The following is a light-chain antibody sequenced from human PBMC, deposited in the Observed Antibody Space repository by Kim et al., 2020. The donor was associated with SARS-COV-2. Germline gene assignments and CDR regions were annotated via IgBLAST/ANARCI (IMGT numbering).Light chain of an antibody. CDR2: STS. J-gene: IGKJ4*01. Sequence: SASVGDRVTITCRASENIGSWLAWYQQKPGKAPSLLIYSTSTLHSGVPSRFSGSGSGTDFTLTVSSLQPEDSAVYYCQQRNGFPLTFGGGTKLEI. CDR1: ENIGSW. V-gene: IGKV1-12*01. CDR3: QQRNGFPLT.